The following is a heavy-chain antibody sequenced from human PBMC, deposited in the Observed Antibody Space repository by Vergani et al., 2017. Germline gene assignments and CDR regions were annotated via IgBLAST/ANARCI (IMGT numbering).Heavy chain of an antibody. J-gene: IGHJ4*02. D-gene: IGHD2-15*01. V-gene: IGHV3-53*02. CDR2: IYSGGNT. Sequence: EVQLVETGGGLIQPGGSLRLSCAASGFTVSSNYMSWVRQAPGKGLEWVSVIYSGGNTYYADSVKGRFTLSRDNSKNTLYLQMNSLRAEDTAVYYCARGYCSGGSCYYYFDYWGQGTLVTVSS. CDR1: GFTVSSNY. CDR3: ARGYCSGGSCYYYFDY.